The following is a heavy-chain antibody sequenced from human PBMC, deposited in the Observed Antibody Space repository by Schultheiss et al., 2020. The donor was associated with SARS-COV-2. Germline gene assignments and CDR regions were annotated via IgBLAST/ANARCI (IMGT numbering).Heavy chain of an antibody. V-gene: IGHV3-21*04. Sequence: GEPLKISCAASGFTFSSYSMNWVRQAPGKGLEWVSSISSSSSYIYYADSVKGRFTISRDNSKNTLYLQMNSLRAEDTAVYYCARAGGYYYDSSGYYSWGQGTLVTVSS. D-gene: IGHD3-22*01. J-gene: IGHJ4*02. CDR2: ISSSSSYI. CDR3: ARAGGYYYDSSGYYS. CDR1: GFTFSSYS.